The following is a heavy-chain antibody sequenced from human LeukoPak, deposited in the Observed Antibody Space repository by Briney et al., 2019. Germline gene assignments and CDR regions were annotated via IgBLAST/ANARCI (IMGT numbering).Heavy chain of an antibody. CDR3: AKDRAYGDWNPPETFFDF. D-gene: IGHD4-17*01. CDR2: ISHDGNKK. CDR1: GFTFSSYG. Sequence: TGGSLRLSCAASGFTFSSYGMHWVRQAPGKGLEWVAVISHDGNKKYYGDSVKGRFTISRDNSKKTVYLQMNSLRPEDAAVYYCAKDRAYGDWNPPETFFDFWGQGTLVTVSS. J-gene: IGHJ5*01. V-gene: IGHV3-30*18.